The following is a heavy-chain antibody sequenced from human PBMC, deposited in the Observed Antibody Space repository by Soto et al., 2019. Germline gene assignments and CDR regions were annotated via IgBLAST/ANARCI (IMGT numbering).Heavy chain of an antibody. V-gene: IGHV1-18*01. Sequence: GASVKVSCKASGYTFTSYGISWVRQAPGQGLEWMGWISAYNGNTNYAQKLQGRVTMTTDTSTSTAYMELRSLRSDDTAVYYCARDPAGPYYDFWSGHYRPGSYGMDVWGQGTTVTVSS. D-gene: IGHD3-3*01. J-gene: IGHJ6*02. CDR2: ISAYNGNT. CDR3: ARDPAGPYYDFWSGHYRPGSYGMDV. CDR1: GYTFTSYG.